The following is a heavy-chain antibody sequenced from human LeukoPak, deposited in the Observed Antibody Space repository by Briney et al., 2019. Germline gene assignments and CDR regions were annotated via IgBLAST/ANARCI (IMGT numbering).Heavy chain of an antibody. CDR3: ARQFIAAAGDYYYYYMDV. CDR1: GGSISSGGYS. J-gene: IGHJ6*03. V-gene: IGHV4-30-2*01. D-gene: IGHD6-13*01. Sequence: PSETLSLTCAVSGGSISSGGYSWSWIRQPPGKGLEWIGYIYHSGSTYYNPSLKSRVTISVDRSKNQFSLKLSSVTAADTAVYYCARQFIAAAGDYYYYYMDVWGKGTTVTVSS. CDR2: IYHSGST.